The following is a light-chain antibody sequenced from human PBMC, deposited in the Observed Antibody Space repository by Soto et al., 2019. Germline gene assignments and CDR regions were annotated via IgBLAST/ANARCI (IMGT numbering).Light chain of an antibody. CDR2: GAS. J-gene: IGKJ1*01. CDR3: QQYGSSPGT. Sequence: ELVLTQSPGTLSLSPGARATLSCRASQSVSSSYLAWYQQKPGQAPRLLIYGASSRATGIPDRFSGSGSGTDLTITISRLEPEDVAVYDGQQYGSSPGTFGQGTKVDI. V-gene: IGKV3-20*01. CDR1: QSVSSSY.